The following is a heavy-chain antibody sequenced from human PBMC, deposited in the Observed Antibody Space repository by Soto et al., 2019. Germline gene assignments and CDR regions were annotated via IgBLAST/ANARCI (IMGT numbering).Heavy chain of an antibody. D-gene: IGHD6-19*01. J-gene: IGHJ4*02. CDR2: INPSGGST. CDR1: GYTFTSYY. CDR3: ARGSVAGRRFDY. Sequence: QVQLVQSGAEVKKPGASVKVSCKASGYTFTSYYIHWVRQAPGQGLEWMGIINPSGGSTSYAQKFQGRVTMTRDTSTSTVYMELSSLRSEDTAVXXCARGSVAGRRFDYWGQGTLVTVSS. V-gene: IGHV1-46*01.